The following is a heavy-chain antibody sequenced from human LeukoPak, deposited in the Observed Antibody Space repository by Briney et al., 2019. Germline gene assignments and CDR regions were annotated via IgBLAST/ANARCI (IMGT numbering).Heavy chain of an antibody. Sequence: GRSLRLSCAASGFTLDDYAMHWVRQAAGKGLAWVSGISWNSGSIAYAAPVKGRFTISRDNAKNSLYLQINSLRAEDTALYYCAKDRGLTATSFDYWGQGTLVTVSS. D-gene: IGHD5-12*01. CDR2: ISWNSGSI. J-gene: IGHJ4*02. CDR1: GFTLDDYA. V-gene: IGHV3-9*01. CDR3: AKDRGLTATSFDY.